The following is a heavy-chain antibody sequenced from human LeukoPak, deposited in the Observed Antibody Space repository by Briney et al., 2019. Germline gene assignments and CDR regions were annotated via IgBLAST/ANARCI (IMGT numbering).Heavy chain of an antibody. CDR2: IVVGGGNT. J-gene: IGHJ6*02. CDR3: AASLLFGYYYYGLDV. Sequence: SVKVSCKASGFTFTSSAMQWMRQARGQRLEWIGWIVVGGGNTNYAQKFQERVTITRDMSTSTAYMELSSLRSEDTAVYYCAASLLFGYYYYGLDVWGQGTTVTVSS. CDR1: GFTFTSSA. D-gene: IGHD3-16*01. V-gene: IGHV1-58*02.